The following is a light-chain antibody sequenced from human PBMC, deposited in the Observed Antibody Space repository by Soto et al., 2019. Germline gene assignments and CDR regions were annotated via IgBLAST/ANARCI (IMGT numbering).Light chain of an antibody. J-gene: IGKJ5*01. V-gene: IGKV3-20*01. Sequence: LTKSPGSVSLSTGEKATLSCRASQSVSSRYLAWYQQKLGQAPRLLIYGASTRATGIPDRFSGSGSGTDFTLTISRLEPQDFAVYYCQQYGSSPPSSTFGQGTRLEIK. CDR1: QSVSSRY. CDR2: GAS. CDR3: QQYGSSPPSST.